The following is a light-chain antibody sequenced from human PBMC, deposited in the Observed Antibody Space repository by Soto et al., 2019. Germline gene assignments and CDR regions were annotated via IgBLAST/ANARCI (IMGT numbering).Light chain of an antibody. CDR3: AAWDDSVSGLV. J-gene: IGLJ2*01. Sequence: QSVLTQSPSASGTPGQTVTISCSGRSSNIGSNYVYWYHQLPGTAPRLVMYRADQRPSGVSDRFSGSKSGTSASLAISGLRSEDEADYYCAAWDDSVSGLVFGGGTKLTVL. CDR1: SSNIGSNY. V-gene: IGLV1-47*01. CDR2: RAD.